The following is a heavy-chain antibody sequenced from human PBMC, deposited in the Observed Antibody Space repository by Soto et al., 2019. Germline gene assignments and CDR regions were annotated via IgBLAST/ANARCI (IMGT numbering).Heavy chain of an antibody. CDR3: ASLVGSCGGDCYSDHYGMDV. D-gene: IGHD2-21*02. J-gene: IGHJ6*02. CDR2: ISSSGSTI. CDR1: GFTFSDYY. V-gene: IGHV3-11*01. Sequence: QVQLVESGGGLVKPGGSLRLSCAASGFTFSDYYMSWIRQAPGKGLEWVSYISSSGSTIYYADSVKGRFTISRDNANNSLYLQMNSLRSEDTAVYYCASLVGSCGGDCYSDHYGMDVCGQGTTVTVSS.